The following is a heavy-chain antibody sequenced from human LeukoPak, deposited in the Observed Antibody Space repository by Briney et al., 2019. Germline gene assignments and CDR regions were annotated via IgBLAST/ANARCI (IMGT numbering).Heavy chain of an antibody. J-gene: IGHJ3*02. V-gene: IGHV3-30*18. CDR3: AKDPIRKAVAAAFDI. CDR1: GFMFETHA. CDR2: VSFDGDHK. Sequence: GGSLRLSCVTSGFMFETHAMHWVRQAPGKGLEWVAVVSFDGDHKNYGDSVTGRFAISRDNSKNTLYFIMNSLRDADTAVYYCAKDPIRKAVAAAFDIWGQGTRVTVSS. D-gene: IGHD6-19*01.